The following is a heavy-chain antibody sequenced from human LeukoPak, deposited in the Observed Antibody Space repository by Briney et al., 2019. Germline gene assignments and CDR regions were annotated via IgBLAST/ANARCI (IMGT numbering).Heavy chain of an antibody. CDR1: GFTFSSNA. J-gene: IGHJ4*02. CDR2: ISYDGSNK. V-gene: IGHV3-30*04. Sequence: GRSLRLSCAASGFTFSSNAMHWVRQAPGKGLEWVAIISYDGSNKYYADSVKGRFTISRDNSKNTLYLQMNSLRAEDTAVYYCVFRGAAGKAYWGQGTLVTVSS. CDR3: VFRGAAGKAY. D-gene: IGHD6-13*01.